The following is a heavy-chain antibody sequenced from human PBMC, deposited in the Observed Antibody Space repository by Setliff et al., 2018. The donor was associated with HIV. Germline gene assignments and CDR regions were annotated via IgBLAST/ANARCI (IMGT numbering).Heavy chain of an antibody. V-gene: IGHV1-46*01. J-gene: IGHJ1*01. D-gene: IGHD6-6*01. CDR2: INPSSGST. CDR1: GYTFTSYY. Sequence: ASEKVSCKASGYTFTSYYMHWVRQAPGQGLEWMGIINPSSGSTTYAQKFQGRVTITRDTSTSTVYMELSSLRSEDTAVYYCARDPAPSSSASYFQHLGQGTPVTVSS. CDR3: ARDPAPSSSASYFQH.